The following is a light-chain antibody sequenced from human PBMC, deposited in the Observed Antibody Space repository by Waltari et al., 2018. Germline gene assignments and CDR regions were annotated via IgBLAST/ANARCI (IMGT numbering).Light chain of an antibody. J-gene: IGKJ5*01. CDR3: QQRSLSPPGVT. CDR2: GAS. V-gene: IGKV3-11*01. CDR1: QSVSNF. Sequence: EIVLTPSPPTLSLSPGERATLPCGAGQSVSNFFACSQQKPGKSPRLLISGASTGDPGIPARFSGSGSAADFTLTISSLEPEDFAVYYCQQRSLSPPGVTLGQGTRLESK.